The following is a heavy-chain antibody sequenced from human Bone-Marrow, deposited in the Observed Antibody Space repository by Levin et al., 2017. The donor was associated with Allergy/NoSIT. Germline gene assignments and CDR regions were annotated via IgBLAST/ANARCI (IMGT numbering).Heavy chain of an antibody. CDR2: ISFDGSDK. Sequence: PGGSLRLSCAASGFNLRSYSMYWVRQAPGKGLEWVAVISFDGSDKYYADSVKGRFSISRDSSKNTLSLQMNSLRPEDWGVYFCARSNFGFLSGYGLDVWGHGTTVSVS. CDR3: ARSNFGFLSGYGLDV. D-gene: IGHD3-3*01. J-gene: IGHJ6*02. CDR1: GFNLRSYS. V-gene: IGHV3-30*04.